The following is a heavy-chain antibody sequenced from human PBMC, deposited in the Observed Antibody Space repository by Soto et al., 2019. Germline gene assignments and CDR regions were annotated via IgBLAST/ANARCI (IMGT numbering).Heavy chain of an antibody. D-gene: IGHD6-19*01. CDR1: GFTFCNAW. CDR2: IKSKTDGGTT. V-gene: IGHV3-15*01. Sequence: KPAGSMRLSCAASGFTFCNAWMSWVRQAPGKGLEWVGRIKSKTDGGTTDYAATVKGRFTISRDDSKNTLYLQMNSLKTEDTAVYYCTTVHPGWLPAHFDYWGQGTLVTVSS. CDR3: TTVHPGWLPAHFDY. J-gene: IGHJ4*02.